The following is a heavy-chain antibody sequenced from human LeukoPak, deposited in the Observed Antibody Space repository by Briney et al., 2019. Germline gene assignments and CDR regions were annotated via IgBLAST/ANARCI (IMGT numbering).Heavy chain of an antibody. CDR2: ISGSGGST. Sequence: PGGSLRLSCAASGFTFSSYAMNWVRQAPGKGLEWGSAISGSGGSTYYADSVKGRFTISRDNSKNTLYLQMNSLRAEDTAVYYCAKVMTRTMVRGVPPSDYWGQGTLVTVSS. CDR3: AKVMTRTMVRGVPPSDY. J-gene: IGHJ4*02. D-gene: IGHD3-10*01. V-gene: IGHV3-23*01. CDR1: GFTFSSYA.